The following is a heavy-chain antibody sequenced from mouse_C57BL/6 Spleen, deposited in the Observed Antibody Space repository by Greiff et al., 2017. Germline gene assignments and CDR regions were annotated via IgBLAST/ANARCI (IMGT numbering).Heavy chain of an antibody. CDR2: INPNYGTT. CDR3: AREGGNSYAMDY. CDR1: GYSFTDYS. J-gene: IGHJ4*01. Sequence: VQLKESGPELVKPGASVKISCKASGYSFTDYSMNWVKQSNGKSLEWIGVINPNYGTTSYNQKFKGKATLTVDQSSSTAYMQLNSLTSEDSAVYYCAREGGNSYAMDYWGQGTSVTVSS. V-gene: IGHV1-39*01. D-gene: IGHD2-1*01.